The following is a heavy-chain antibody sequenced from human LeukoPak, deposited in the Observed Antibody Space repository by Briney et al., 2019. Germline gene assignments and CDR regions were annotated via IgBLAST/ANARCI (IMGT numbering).Heavy chain of an antibody. CDR2: INPNSGGT. D-gene: IGHD4-17*01. V-gene: IGHV1-2*02. Sequence: ASVNVSCKASGYTFTGYYMHWVRQAPGQGLEWMGWINPNSGGTNYAQKFQGRVTMTRDTSISTAYMELSRLRSDDTAVYYCARPFMTTVTTSLDYWGQGTLVTVSS. J-gene: IGHJ4*02. CDR1: GYTFTGYY. CDR3: ARPFMTTVTTSLDY.